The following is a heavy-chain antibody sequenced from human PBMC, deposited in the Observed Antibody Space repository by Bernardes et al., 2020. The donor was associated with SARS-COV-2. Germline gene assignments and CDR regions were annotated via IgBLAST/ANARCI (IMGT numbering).Heavy chain of an antibody. Sequence: GGALRLSCAASWFTRSSHYMSWGRPAPGKGLGGGPVLYSGGGTYYADSVKGRFTIPRDRSKNTLYLQMNSLRAEDTAVYYCAKDSSSGWYHGYWGQGTLVTVSS. V-gene: IGHV3-66*01. CDR2: LYSGGGT. D-gene: IGHD6-19*01. CDR1: WFTRSSHY. CDR3: AKDSSSGWYHGY. J-gene: IGHJ4*02.